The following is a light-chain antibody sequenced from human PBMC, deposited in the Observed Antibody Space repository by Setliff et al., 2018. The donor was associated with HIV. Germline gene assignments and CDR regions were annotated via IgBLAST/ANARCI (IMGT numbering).Light chain of an antibody. CDR1: SSDVGAYNY. V-gene: IGLV2-11*01. Sequence: QSVLTQPRSVSGSPGQSVAISCTGTSSDVGAYNYVSWYQQHPGKAPKLVIYDDTNRPSGVPDRFSGSKSGNTASLTISGLQADDEADYYCWSYAGSSWVFGTGTKVTVL. CDR2: DDT. J-gene: IGLJ1*01. CDR3: WSYAGSSWV.